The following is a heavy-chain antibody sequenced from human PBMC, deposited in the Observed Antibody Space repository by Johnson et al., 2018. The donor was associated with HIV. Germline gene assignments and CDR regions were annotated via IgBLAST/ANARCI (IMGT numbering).Heavy chain of an antibody. CDR3: ARHHPASDAFDI. Sequence: QVQLVESGGGLGKPGGSLRLSCAASGFTFSDYYMSWLRQPPGERLEWVSYISSGPLIINYADSVKGRFIISRDNTKNSLYLQINSLRAEDTAVYYCARHHPASDAFDIWGQGTMVSVSS. CDR1: GFTFSDYY. CDR2: ISSGPLII. J-gene: IGHJ3*02. D-gene: IGHD2-2*01. V-gene: IGHV3-11*04.